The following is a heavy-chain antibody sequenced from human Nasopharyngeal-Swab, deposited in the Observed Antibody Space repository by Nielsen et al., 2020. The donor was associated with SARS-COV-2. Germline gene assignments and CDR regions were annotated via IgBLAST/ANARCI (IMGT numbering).Heavy chain of an antibody. CDR3: ARQLMITFGGVIVTGAFDI. V-gene: IGHV5-51*01. CDR2: IYPGDSDT. Sequence: GEPLKISCKGSGYSFTSYWIGWVRQMPGKGLEWMGIIYPGDSDTRYSPSFQGQVTISADKSISTAYLQWSSLKASDTAMYYCARQLMITFGGVIVTGAFDIWGQGSMVTVSS. J-gene: IGHJ3*02. CDR1: GYSFTSYW. D-gene: IGHD3-16*02.